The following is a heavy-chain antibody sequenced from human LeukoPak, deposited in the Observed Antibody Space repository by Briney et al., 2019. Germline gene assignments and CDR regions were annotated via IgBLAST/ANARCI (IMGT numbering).Heavy chain of an antibody. D-gene: IGHD5-24*01. J-gene: IGHJ3*01. CDR1: GGSFSGYY. CDR3: ARAIHRGRDGYNSV. V-gene: IGHV4-34*01. Sequence: SETLSLTCAVYGGSFSGYYWSWIRQPPGKGLEWIGEINHSGSTNYNPSLKSRVTISVDTSENQFSLKLSSVTAADTAVYYCARAIHRGRDGYNSVWGQGTMVTVSS. CDR2: INHSGST.